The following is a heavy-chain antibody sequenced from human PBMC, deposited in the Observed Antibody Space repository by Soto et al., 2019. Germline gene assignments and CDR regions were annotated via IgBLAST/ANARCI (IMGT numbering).Heavy chain of an antibody. CDR3: TRLNPITMVRGVILDAFDI. CDR1: GFTFSGSA. Sequence: GGSLRLSCAASGFTFSGSAMHWVRQASGKGLEWVGRIRSKANSYATAYAASVKGRFTITREDSKNTAYLQMNSLKTEDTAVYYCTRLNPITMVRGVILDAFDIWGQGTMVTVSS. CDR2: IRSKANSYAT. J-gene: IGHJ3*02. D-gene: IGHD3-10*01. V-gene: IGHV3-73*01.